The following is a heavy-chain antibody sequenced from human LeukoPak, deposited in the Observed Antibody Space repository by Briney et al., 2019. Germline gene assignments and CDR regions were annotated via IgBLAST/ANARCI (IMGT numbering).Heavy chain of an antibody. D-gene: IGHD3-22*01. CDR3: ARDLTYYYDSSGYFDY. V-gene: IGHV3-74*01. CDR1: GFTFSSYW. CDR2: ISSDGSST. J-gene: IGHJ4*02. Sequence: GGSLRLSCAASGFTFSSYWMHWVRQAPGKGLVWVSRISSDGSSTAYADSVKGRFTISRDNAKNSLYLQMNSLRAEDTAVYYCARDLTYYYDSSGYFDYWGQGTLVTVSS.